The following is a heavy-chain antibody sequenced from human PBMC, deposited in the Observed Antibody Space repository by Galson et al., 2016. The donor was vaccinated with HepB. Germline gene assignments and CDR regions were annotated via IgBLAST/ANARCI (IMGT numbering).Heavy chain of an antibody. V-gene: IGHV2-70*13. J-gene: IGHJ4*02. CDR1: GFSLSTRGTC. D-gene: IGHD1-1*01. CDR3: ARSTSVASLDS. Sequence: PALVKPTQTLTLTCTFSGFSLSTRGTCVSWIRQPPGKALEWLALIDWDDNKYNSTSLKTRLTISKGTSENQVVLRMTDMDPVDTGTYFCARSTSVASLDSGGQGIMVSVSS. CDR2: IDWDDNK.